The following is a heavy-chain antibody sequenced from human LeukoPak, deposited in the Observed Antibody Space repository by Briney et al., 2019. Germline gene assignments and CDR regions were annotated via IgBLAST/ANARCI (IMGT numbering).Heavy chain of an antibody. CDR3: ARELKTTVTNWYFDL. Sequence: PSETLSLTCTVSGGSISSGGYYWSWIRQPPGKGLEWIGYIYHSGSTYYNPSLKSRVTISVDRSKNQFSLKLSSVTAADTAVYYCARELKTTVTNWYFDLWGRGTLVTVSS. CDR1: GGSISSGGYY. D-gene: IGHD4-17*01. J-gene: IGHJ2*01. CDR2: IYHSGST. V-gene: IGHV4-30-2*01.